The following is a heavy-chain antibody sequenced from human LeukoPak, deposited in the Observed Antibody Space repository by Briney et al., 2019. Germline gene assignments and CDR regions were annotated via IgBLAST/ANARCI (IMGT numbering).Heavy chain of an antibody. CDR2: ISSSSSYI. Sequence: KTGGSLRLSCAASGFTFSSYSMNWVRQAPGKGLEWVSSISSSSSYIYYADSVKGRFTISRDNAKNSLYLQTNSLRAEDTAVYYCARDRGGAGGDPDYWGQGTLVTVSS. V-gene: IGHV3-21*01. D-gene: IGHD3-10*01. CDR1: GFTFSSYS. CDR3: ARDRGGAGGDPDY. J-gene: IGHJ4*02.